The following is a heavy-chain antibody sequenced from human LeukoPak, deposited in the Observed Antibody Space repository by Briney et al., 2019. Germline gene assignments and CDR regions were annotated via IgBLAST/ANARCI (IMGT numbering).Heavy chain of an antibody. J-gene: IGHJ4*02. CDR3: ARESGVTGRFCDY. V-gene: IGHV1-2*06. CDR2: INPNSGDT. Sequence: ASVKVSCKAFGYTFIDYYMHWVRQAPGQGPEWMGRINPNSGDTNYVQKFQGRVIMTRDTSISTAYMELSSLRSDDTAVYYCARESGVTGRFCDYWGQGTLVTVSS. D-gene: IGHD3-3*01. CDR1: GYTFIDYY.